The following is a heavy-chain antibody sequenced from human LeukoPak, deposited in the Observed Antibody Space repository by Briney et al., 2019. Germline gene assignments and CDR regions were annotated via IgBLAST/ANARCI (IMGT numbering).Heavy chain of an antibody. CDR1: GFTFSSYA. CDR2: ISGSGGST. Sequence: GGSLRLSCAASGFTFSSYAMSWVRQAPGKGLEWVSAISGSGGSTYYADSVKGRFTISRDNSKNTLYLQMNSLRAEDTAVYYCAKDRITMVRGVIQVFDYWGQGTLVTVSS. V-gene: IGHV3-23*01. J-gene: IGHJ4*02. D-gene: IGHD3-10*01. CDR3: AKDRITMVRGVIQVFDY.